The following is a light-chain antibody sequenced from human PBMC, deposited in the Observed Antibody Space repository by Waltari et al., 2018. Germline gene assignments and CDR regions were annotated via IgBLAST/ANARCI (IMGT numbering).Light chain of an antibody. Sequence: EIVLTQSPATLSLSPGERATLSCWASQSVRSYLVWYQQRPGQAPRLLIYDVSKRATDIPARFSGSGSGTDFTLTISSLEPEDFAVYYCQQRYSWPRTFGQGTKVEVK. CDR2: DVS. CDR1: QSVRSY. V-gene: IGKV3-11*01. J-gene: IGKJ1*01. CDR3: QQRYSWPRT.